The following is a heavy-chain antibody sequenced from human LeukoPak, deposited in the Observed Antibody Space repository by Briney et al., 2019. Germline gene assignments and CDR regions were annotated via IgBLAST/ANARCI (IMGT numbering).Heavy chain of an antibody. CDR1: GGSISSYY. J-gene: IGHJ4*02. CDR3: ARQEDDSHYNSSSWYGLGTSGYFDY. D-gene: IGHD6-13*01. V-gene: IGHV4-4*09. Sequence: PSETLSLTCTVSGGSISSYYLSWIRQPPGKGLEWIGYIYTSGSTNYNPSLKSRVTISVDTSKNQFSLKLSSVTAADTAVYYCARQEDDSHYNSSSWYGLGTSGYFDYWGQGTLVTVSS. CDR2: IYTSGST.